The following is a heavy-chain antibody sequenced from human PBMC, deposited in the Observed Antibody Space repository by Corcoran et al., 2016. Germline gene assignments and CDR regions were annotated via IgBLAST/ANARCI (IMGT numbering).Heavy chain of an antibody. Sequence: QVQLVQSGAEVKRPGASVKVSCKASGYTFTSYYMHWVRQAPGQGLEWMGLINPSGGSTTYAQKFQGRVTMTRDTSTSTGYMEVSSLRSEDTAVYYCARDRGSYGMDVWGQGTTVTVSS. D-gene: IGHD1-26*01. CDR3: ARDRGSYGMDV. J-gene: IGHJ6*02. CDR1: GYTFTSYY. V-gene: IGHV1-46*01. CDR2: INPSGGST.